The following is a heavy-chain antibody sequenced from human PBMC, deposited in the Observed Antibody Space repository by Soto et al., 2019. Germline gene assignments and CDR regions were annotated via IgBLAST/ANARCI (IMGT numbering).Heavy chain of an antibody. CDR2: INHSGTTT. V-gene: IGHV4-34*01. CDR3: ASGRGKCRSTSCFPQLYYWYYGMDV. D-gene: IGHD2-2*01. J-gene: IGHJ6*02. CDR1: GGPFRDYY. Sequence: SSETLSLTCAVYGGPFRDYYWSWIRQPPGKGLEWVGEINHSGTTTNYNPSLKSRVAISVDTSKNQFSLELSSVTAADTATYYCASGRGKCRSTSCFPQLYYWYYGMDVWGQGTTVTVSS.